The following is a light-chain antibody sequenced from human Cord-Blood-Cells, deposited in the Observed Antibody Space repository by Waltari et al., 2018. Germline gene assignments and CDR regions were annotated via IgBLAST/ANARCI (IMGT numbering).Light chain of an antibody. J-gene: IGLJ2*01. Sequence: QPALTQPRSVSASPGQAATISCTGTSSDVGGYNYVPWYQQHPGKAPKPMMYDVSKRPSGVPDRFSGSKSGNTASLTISGLQAEDEADYYCCSYAGSYTLVFGGGTKLTVL. CDR1: SSDVGGYNY. V-gene: IGLV2-11*01. CDR2: DVS. CDR3: CSYAGSYTLV.